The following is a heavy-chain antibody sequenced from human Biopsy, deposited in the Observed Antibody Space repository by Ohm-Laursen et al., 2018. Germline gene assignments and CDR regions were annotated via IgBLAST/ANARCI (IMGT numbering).Heavy chain of an antibody. CDR2: IKNEIDGGTT. Sequence: GSLRLSCTASGFTFSHAWMSWVRQAPGKGLEWVGRIKNEIDGGTTDYAAPVKGGFTILRDDSKNMLFLQMDSLKTEDTAVYYCTHHYDASDDVFDIWGQGTVVTVSS. V-gene: IGHV3-15*01. CDR3: THHYDASDDVFDI. J-gene: IGHJ3*02. D-gene: IGHD3-22*01. CDR1: GFTFSHAW.